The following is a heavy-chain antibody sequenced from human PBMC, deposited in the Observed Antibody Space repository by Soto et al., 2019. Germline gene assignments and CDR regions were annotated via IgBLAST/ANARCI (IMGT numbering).Heavy chain of an antibody. J-gene: IGHJ6*02. CDR1: GSTFSSYW. CDR2: IKQDGSEK. CDR3: ARAGYYGHSYGMDV. Sequence: EVQLVESGGGLVQPGGSLRLSCAASGSTFSSYWMSWVRQAPGKGLEWVANIKQDGSEKYYVDSVKGRFTISRDNAKNSLYLQMNSLRAEDTAVDYCARAGYYGHSYGMDVWCQGTTVTVSS. V-gene: IGHV3-7*01. D-gene: IGHD3-10*01.